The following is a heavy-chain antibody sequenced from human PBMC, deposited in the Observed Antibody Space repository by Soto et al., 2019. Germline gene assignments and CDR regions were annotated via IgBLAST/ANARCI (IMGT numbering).Heavy chain of an antibody. V-gene: IGHV3-9*01. CDR2: MNWNGDSK. J-gene: IGHJ5*02. D-gene: IGHD3-22*01. CDR3: TRDSIKSKWLTFNWFDA. Sequence: EVKLVESGGGLVQPGRSLKISCAASGFTFDDFAMHWVRLAPGKGLEWVSGMNWNGDSKAYAASVKGRFTISRDNAKNYLYLEMNSLRPEDTAFYYCTRDSIKSKWLTFNWFDAWGQGILVSVSS. CDR1: GFTFDDFA.